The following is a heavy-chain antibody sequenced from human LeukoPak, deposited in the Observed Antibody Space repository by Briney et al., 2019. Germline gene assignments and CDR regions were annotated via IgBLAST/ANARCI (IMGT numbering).Heavy chain of an antibody. CDR1: GYTFTSYD. CDR2: MNPNSGNT. CDR3: ASLRRAQYYYYGMDV. Sequence: ASVKVSCTASGYTFTSYDINWVRQATGQGLEWMGWMNPNSGNTGYAQKFQGRVTMTRNTSISTAYMGLSSLRSEDTAVYYCASLRRAQYYYYGMDVWGQGTTVTVSS. J-gene: IGHJ6*02. V-gene: IGHV1-8*01.